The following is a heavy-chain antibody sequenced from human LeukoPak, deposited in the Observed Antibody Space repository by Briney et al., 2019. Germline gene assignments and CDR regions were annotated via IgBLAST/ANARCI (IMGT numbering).Heavy chain of an antibody. CDR2: INSSSSYT. CDR1: GFTFSDYY. CDR3: ARVMSGSYRSFDY. D-gene: IGHD1-26*01. V-gene: IGHV3-11*05. Sequence: GGSLRLSCAASGFTFSDYYMSWIRQAPGKGLEWVSYINSSSSYTNYADSVKGRFTISRDNAKNSLYLQMNSLRAEDTAVYYCARVMSGSYRSFDYWGQGTLVTVSS. J-gene: IGHJ4*02.